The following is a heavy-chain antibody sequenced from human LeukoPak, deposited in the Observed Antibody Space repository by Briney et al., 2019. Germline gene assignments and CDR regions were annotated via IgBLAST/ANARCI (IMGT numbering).Heavy chain of an antibody. CDR1: GFTFSSYA. J-gene: IGHJ4*02. V-gene: IGHV3-30*04. D-gene: IGHD5-18*01. Sequence: GGSLRLSCAASGFTFSSYAMHWVRQAPGKGLEWVAVISYDGRNKYHADSVKGRFTISRDNSKNTLYLQMNSLRTEDTAVYYCAKDPGKYSSKYYFDYWGQGTLVTVSS. CDR3: AKDPGKYSSKYYFDY. CDR2: ISYDGRNK.